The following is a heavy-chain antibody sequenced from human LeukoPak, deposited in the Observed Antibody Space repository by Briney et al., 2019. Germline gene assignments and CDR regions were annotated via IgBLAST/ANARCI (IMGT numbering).Heavy chain of an antibody. CDR1: GFSFSSYT. D-gene: IGHD1-26*01. V-gene: IGHV3-21*04. J-gene: IGHJ4*02. CDR2: ISSSGSYI. CDR3: AKAGSIRFDY. Sequence: GGSLRLSCAASGFSFSSYTMNWVRQSPGKGLECVSSISSSGSYIYYADSVKGRFTISRDNSKNTLYLQMNSLRAEDTAVYYCAKAGSIRFDYWGQGTLVTVSS.